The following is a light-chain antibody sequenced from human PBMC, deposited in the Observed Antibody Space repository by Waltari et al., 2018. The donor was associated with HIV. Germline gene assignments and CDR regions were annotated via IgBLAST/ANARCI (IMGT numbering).Light chain of an antibody. CDR2: RSD. Sequence: QSVLTQPPSASGTPGQRVPIPCSGSSPNIGINTVTWYQQLPGTAPKLLIYRSDQRPSGVPDRFSGSKSGTSASLAISGLQSEDEADYYCAAWDDSLNGDVVFGGGTKLTVL. CDR1: SPNIGINT. CDR3: AAWDDSLNGDVV. V-gene: IGLV1-44*01. J-gene: IGLJ2*01.